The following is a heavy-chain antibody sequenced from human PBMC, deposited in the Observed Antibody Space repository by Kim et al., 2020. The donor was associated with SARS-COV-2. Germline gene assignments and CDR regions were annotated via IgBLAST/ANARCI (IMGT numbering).Heavy chain of an antibody. CDR2: ISSSSSYT. CDR3: ARGGKDYGDYDGAFDI. V-gene: IGHV3-11*05. CDR1: GFTFSDYY. J-gene: IGHJ3*02. D-gene: IGHD4-17*01. Sequence: GGSLRLSCAASGFTFSDYYMSWIRQAPGKGLEWVSYISSSSSYTNYADSVKGRFTISRDNAKNSLYLQMNSLRAEDTAVYYCARGGKDYGDYDGAFDIWGQGTMVTVSS.